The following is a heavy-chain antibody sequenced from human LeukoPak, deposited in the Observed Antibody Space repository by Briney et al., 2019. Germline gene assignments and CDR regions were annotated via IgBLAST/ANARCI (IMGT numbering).Heavy chain of an antibody. CDR2: LSHDGNNE. V-gene: IGHV3-30*18. Sequence: GGFLRLSCAASGFTFSSYGMHWVRQAPGKGLEWVAALSHDGNNEFYADSVKGRFTISRDNSKSTLYLQMNSLRAGDTATFYCAKDNYYGSSAVIDYWGQGALVTVSS. CDR1: GFTFSSYG. CDR3: AKDNYYGSSAVIDY. J-gene: IGHJ4*02. D-gene: IGHD3-22*01.